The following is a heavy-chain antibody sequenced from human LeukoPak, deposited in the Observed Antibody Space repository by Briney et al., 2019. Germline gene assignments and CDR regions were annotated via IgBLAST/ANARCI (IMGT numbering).Heavy chain of an antibody. V-gene: IGHV4-34*01. CDR3: ARFSGSLDY. CDR1: GGSFSGYY. CDR2: INHSGST. D-gene: IGHD3-10*01. Sequence: SETLSLTCAVYGGSFSGYYWSWIRQPPGKGLEWIGEINHSGSTNYNPSLKSRVTMSVDTSKNQFSLKLSSVTAADTAVYYCARFSGSLDYWGQGTLVTVSS. J-gene: IGHJ4*02.